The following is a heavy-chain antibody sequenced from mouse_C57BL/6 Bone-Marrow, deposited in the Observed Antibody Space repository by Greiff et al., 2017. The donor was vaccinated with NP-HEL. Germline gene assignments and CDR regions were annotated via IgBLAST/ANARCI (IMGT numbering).Heavy chain of an antibody. CDR1: GYTFTSYW. V-gene: IGHV1-50*01. J-gene: IGHJ2*01. Sequence: QVQLQQPGAELVKPGASVKLSCKASGYTFTSYWMQWVKQRPGHGLEWIGEIDPSDSYTNYNQKFKGKATLTVDTSSSTAYMQLSSLTSEDSAVYYCARSWWDFDYWGQGTTLTVSS. D-gene: IGHD1-1*02. CDR3: ARSWWDFDY. CDR2: IDPSDSYT.